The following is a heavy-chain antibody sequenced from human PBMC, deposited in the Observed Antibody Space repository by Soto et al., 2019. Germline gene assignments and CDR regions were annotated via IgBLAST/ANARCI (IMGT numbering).Heavy chain of an antibody. CDR3: ARDRAEYSSGWRTYYYYYGMDV. D-gene: IGHD6-19*01. J-gene: IGHJ6*02. Sequence: SETLSLTCAVSGGSISSSNWWSWVRQPPGKGLEWIGEIYHSGSTYYNPSLKSRVTISVDTSKNQFSLKLSSVTAADTAVYYCARDRAEYSSGWRTYYYYYGMDVWGQGTTVTVSS. V-gene: IGHV4-4*02. CDR2: IYHSGST. CDR1: GGSISSSNW.